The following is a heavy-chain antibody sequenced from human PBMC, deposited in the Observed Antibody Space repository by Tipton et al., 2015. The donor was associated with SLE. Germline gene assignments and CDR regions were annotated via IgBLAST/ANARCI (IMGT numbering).Heavy chain of an antibody. Sequence: SGFTFSSYGMHWVRQAPGKGLEWVAVIWYDGSNKYYADSVKGRFTISRDNSKNTLYLQMNSLRAEDTAVYYCAQSGGGYFQHWGQGTLVTVSS. CDR3: AQSGGGYFQH. CDR1: GFTFSSYG. V-gene: IGHV3-33*01. D-gene: IGHD3-16*01. J-gene: IGHJ1*01. CDR2: IWYDGSNK.